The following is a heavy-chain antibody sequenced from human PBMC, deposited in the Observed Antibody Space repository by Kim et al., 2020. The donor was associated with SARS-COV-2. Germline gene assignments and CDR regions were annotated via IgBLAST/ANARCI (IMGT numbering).Heavy chain of an antibody. Sequence: SEKYYVDSVKGRFTISRDNAKNSLYLQMNSLRAEDTAVFYCARGRGYFLHWGQGTLVTVSS. J-gene: IGHJ1*01. V-gene: IGHV3-7*04. CDR3: ARGRGYFLH. CDR2: SEK. D-gene: IGHD3-10*01.